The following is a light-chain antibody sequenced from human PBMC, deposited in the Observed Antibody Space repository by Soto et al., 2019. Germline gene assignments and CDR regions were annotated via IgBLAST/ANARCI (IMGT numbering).Light chain of an antibody. V-gene: IGLV2-14*01. CDR2: DVT. CDR3: GSITRSSTSV. Sequence: QSALSQPASVSGSPGQSLTISCTGTSSDVGGFEYVSWYQHQPGKAPKLIIYDVTKRPSGVSNRFSGSKSGNTASLTISGIQAEDEGDYYCGSITRSSTSVFGTGTKLTVL. J-gene: IGLJ1*01. CDR1: SSDVGGFEY.